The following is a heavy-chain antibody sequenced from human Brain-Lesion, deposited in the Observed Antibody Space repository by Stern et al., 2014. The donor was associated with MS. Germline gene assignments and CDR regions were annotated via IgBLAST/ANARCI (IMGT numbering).Heavy chain of an antibody. Sequence: EVHLVESGGGLVQPGGSLRLSCAASGFTFSNYWMNWVRQAPGKGLEWVANGKQDGSETYYVDSVKGRFTISRDNAKNSLYLQVNSLRAEDTAVYYCVRAAFTTGWYYWYFDLWGRGTLVTVSS. J-gene: IGHJ2*01. CDR1: GFTFSNYW. CDR3: VRAAFTTGWYYWYFDL. V-gene: IGHV3-7*01. CDR2: GKQDGSET. D-gene: IGHD6-19*01.